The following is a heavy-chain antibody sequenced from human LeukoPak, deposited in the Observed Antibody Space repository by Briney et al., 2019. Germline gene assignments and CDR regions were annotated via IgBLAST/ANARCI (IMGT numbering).Heavy chain of an antibody. Sequence: GGSLRLSCAASGFTFDDYAMHWVRQAPGKGLEWVSGISWNSGSIGYADSVKGRFTISRDNAKNSLYLQMNSLRAEDMALYYCAKDRGSRSYYNWGYFDYWGQGTLVTVSS. CDR2: ISWNSGSI. D-gene: IGHD3-10*01. CDR3: AKDRGSRSYYNWGYFDY. V-gene: IGHV3-9*03. J-gene: IGHJ4*02. CDR1: GFTFDDYA.